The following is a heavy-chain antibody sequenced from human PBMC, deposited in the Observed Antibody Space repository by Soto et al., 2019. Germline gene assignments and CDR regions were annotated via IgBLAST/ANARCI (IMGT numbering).Heavy chain of an antibody. CDR2: ISGTGERT. D-gene: IGHD6-13*01. Sequence: EVQLLESGGGLVQPGGSLRLSCAASGLTFNSYSMTWVRQAPGQGLEWVSAISGTGERTYYADSVQGRLTISRDNSKSTVFLQLSSLRAEDTAVYYCATLDGLSAAGTWGNLQHWGQGTLVTFS. CDR3: ATLDGLSAAGTWGNLQH. V-gene: IGHV3-23*01. CDR1: GLTFNSYS. J-gene: IGHJ1*01.